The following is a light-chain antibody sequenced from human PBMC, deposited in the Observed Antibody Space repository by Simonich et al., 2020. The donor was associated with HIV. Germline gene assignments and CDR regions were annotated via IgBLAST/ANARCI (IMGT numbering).Light chain of an antibody. Sequence: EIVMTQSPATLSVSPGERATLSCRASQSVSSNLAWYQQKPGQAPRLLIYGASTRATGIPARFSCSGSGTEFTLTISSLQSEDFAVYYCQQYNTRPGTFGQGTKVEIK. V-gene: IGKV3-15*01. CDR2: GAS. CDR3: QQYNTRPGT. CDR1: QSVSSN. J-gene: IGKJ1*01.